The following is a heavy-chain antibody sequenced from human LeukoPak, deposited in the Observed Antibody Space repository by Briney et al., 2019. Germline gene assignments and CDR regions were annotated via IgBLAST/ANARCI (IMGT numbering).Heavy chain of an antibody. J-gene: IGHJ4*02. Sequence: SETLSLTCAVSGYSISSGYYWGWIRQPPGKGLEWIGSIYHSGGTYYNPSLKSRVTISVDTSKNQFSLKLSSVTAADTAVYYCARRQITIFGVAAYYFDYWGQGTLVTVSS. V-gene: IGHV4-38-2*01. CDR2: IYHSGGT. D-gene: IGHD3-3*01. CDR3: ARRQITIFGVAAYYFDY. CDR1: GYSISSGYY.